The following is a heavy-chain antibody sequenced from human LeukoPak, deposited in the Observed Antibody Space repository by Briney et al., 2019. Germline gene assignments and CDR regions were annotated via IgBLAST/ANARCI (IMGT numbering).Heavy chain of an antibody. CDR1: GYTFTSYG. CDR2: ISAYNGNT. J-gene: IGHJ4*02. V-gene: IGHV1-18*01. Sequence: ASVKVSCKASGYTFTSYGISWVRQAPGQGLEWMGWISAYNGNTNYSQKLQGRVTMTTYTSTSTAYMELRSLRSDDTAGYYWSTSYSSSWYERPGYFDYWGQGTLVTVSS. D-gene: IGHD6-13*01. CDR3: STSYSSSWYERPGYFDY.